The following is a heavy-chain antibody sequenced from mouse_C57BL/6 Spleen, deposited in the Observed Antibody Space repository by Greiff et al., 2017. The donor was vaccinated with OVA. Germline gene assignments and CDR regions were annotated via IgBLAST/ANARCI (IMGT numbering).Heavy chain of an antibody. J-gene: IGHJ4*01. Sequence: QVQLQQPGAELVRPGSSVKLSCKASGYTFTSYWMHWVKQRPIQGLEWIGNIDPSDSETHYNQKVKDKATLTVDKSSSTAYMQLSSLTSEDSAVYFCARGASYYSNPGDYWGQGTSVTVSS. D-gene: IGHD2-5*01. CDR3: ARGASYYSNPGDY. V-gene: IGHV1-52*01. CDR1: GYTFTSYW. CDR2: IDPSDSET.